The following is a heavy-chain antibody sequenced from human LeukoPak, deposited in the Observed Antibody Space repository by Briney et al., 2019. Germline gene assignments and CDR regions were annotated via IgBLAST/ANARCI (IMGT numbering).Heavy chain of an antibody. J-gene: IGHJ5*02. Sequence: GASVKVSCKASGYTFTGYYMHWVRQAPGQGLEWMGWINPKIGGTNYEQKFQGRVTMTRDPSITTAYMELRRLRSDDTAVYYCARGREESIAIDEDRFDTWGQGTLVTVSS. CDR1: GYTFTGYY. CDR2: INPKIGGT. CDR3: ARGREESIAIDEDRFDT. V-gene: IGHV1-2*02. D-gene: IGHD6-6*01.